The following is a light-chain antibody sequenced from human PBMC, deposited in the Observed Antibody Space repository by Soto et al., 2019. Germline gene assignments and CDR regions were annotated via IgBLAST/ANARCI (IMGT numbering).Light chain of an antibody. V-gene: IGKV3-20*01. CDR1: QSVSSSY. Sequence: EIVLTQSRGTLSVSPGERATLSCRASQSVSSSYLAWYQQKPGQAPRLLTYGASSRATGIPDRFGGSGSGTEFTLTISSLQSEDFATYYCQQYNSYPGTLGHGTKVDIK. J-gene: IGKJ1*01. CDR3: QQYNSYPGT. CDR2: GAS.